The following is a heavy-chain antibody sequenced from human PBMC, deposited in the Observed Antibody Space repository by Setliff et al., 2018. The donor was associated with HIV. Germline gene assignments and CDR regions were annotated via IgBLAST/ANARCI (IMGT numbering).Heavy chain of an antibody. J-gene: IGHJ3*02. CDR1: GGSFSGYY. CDR3: ARRQGSNSAKRGTFDI. V-gene: IGHV4-34*01. Sequence: SETLSLTCAVYGGSFSGYYWNWIRQPPGKGLEWIGEINHSGSTNYTPSLKSRVTISIDTSKNQFSLKMTSVNAADTAVYYCARRQGSNSAKRGTFDIWGQGTMVT. CDR2: INHSGST. D-gene: IGHD6-6*01.